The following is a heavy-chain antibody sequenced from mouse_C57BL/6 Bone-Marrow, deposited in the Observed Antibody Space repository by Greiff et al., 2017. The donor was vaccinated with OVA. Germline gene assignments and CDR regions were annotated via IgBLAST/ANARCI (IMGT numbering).Heavy chain of an antibody. CDR3: ARSFWGFSY. V-gene: IGHV1-64*01. Sequence: QVQLQQSGAELVKPGASVKVSCKASGYTFTSYWLHWVKQRPGQGLEWIGMIHPNSGSTNYNEKFKSKATLTVDKSSSTAYMQLSSLTSEDSAVYYFARSFWGFSYWGQGTLVTVSA. J-gene: IGHJ3*01. CDR2: IHPNSGST. D-gene: IGHD4-1*01. CDR1: GYTFTSYW.